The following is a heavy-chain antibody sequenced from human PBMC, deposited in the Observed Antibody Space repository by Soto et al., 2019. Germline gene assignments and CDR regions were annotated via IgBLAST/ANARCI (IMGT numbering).Heavy chain of an antibody. CDR3: AREVRDYGDYWPFDY. CDR2: IYYSGST. Sequence: SETLSLTCTVSGGSVSSGSYYWSWIRQPPGKGLEWIGYIYYSGSTNYNPSLKSRVTISVDTSKNQFSLKLSSVTAADTAVYYCAREVRDYGDYWPFDYWGQGILVSVPP. D-gene: IGHD4-17*01. V-gene: IGHV4-61*01. J-gene: IGHJ4*02. CDR1: GGSVSSGSYY.